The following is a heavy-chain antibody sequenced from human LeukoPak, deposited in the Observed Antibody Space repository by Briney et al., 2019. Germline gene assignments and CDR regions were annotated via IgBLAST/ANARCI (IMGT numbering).Heavy chain of an antibody. J-gene: IGHJ3*02. V-gene: IGHV3-30*18. CDR3: AKGVSSSWSKDAFDI. CDR2: ISYEGSNR. CDR1: GVTLRRHD. Sequence: PRGSLRLSCVAPGVTLRRHDMNRVRQGPGKGGGRVGVISYEGSNRYYADSVKGRFTISRDNSKNTLYMQMNSLRTEDTAVYYCAKGVSSSWSKDAFDIWGQGKMVSVSS. D-gene: IGHD6-13*01.